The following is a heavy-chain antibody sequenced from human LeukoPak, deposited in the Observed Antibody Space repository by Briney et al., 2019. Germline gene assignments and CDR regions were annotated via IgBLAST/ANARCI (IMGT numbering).Heavy chain of an antibody. CDR3: AREPPYSNTWTDFDY. D-gene: IGHD6-13*01. CDR2: ITGSHSTM. V-gene: IGHV3-48*01. CDR1: GFTFSSYN. Sequence: GGSLRLSCAASGFTFSSYNMHWVRQAPGKGLEWISYITGSHSTMYYAYSVQGRFTISRDNAKNSLYLHMNSLRAEDTAMYYCAREPPYSNTWTDFDYWGQGTLVSVSS. J-gene: IGHJ4*02.